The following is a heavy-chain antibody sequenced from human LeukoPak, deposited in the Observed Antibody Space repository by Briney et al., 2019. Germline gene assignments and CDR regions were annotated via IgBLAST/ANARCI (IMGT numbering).Heavy chain of an antibody. CDR1: GYTFTGYY. Sequence: ASVTGSCKASGYTFTGYYIHWGRQAPGQGLEWMGWIYPYSGDTNYAQNFQGRVTMTRDTSISTAYMELSSLKSDDTAVYYCARDRNSGSSLDIWGQGTMPTVSS. D-gene: IGHD6-6*01. J-gene: IGHJ3*02. CDR2: IYPYSGDT. V-gene: IGHV1-2*02. CDR3: ARDRNSGSSLDI.